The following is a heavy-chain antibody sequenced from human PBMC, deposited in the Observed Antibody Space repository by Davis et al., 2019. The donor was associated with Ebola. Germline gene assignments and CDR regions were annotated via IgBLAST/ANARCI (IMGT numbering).Heavy chain of an antibody. J-gene: IGHJ6*02. Sequence: SETLSLPLPLPGGPISRHYWTWIRQPPGKGLEWIRYIHYSGSTNYNPSLKSRVTISVDTSKNQFSLKLSSVTAADTAVYYCASGPNSNSGNPYYYHVMDVWGQGTTVTVSS. V-gene: IGHV4-59*08. CDR1: GGPISRHY. CDR2: IHYSGST. D-gene: IGHD4-23*01. CDR3: ASGPNSNSGNPYYYHVMDV.